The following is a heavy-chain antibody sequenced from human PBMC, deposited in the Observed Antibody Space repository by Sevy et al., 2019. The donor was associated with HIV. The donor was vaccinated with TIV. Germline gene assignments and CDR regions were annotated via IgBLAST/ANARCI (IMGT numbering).Heavy chain of an antibody. CDR1: GYTFSSYR. J-gene: IGHJ4*01. CDR2: ISPHNGDT. V-gene: IGHV1-18*01. D-gene: IGHD2-15*01. CDR3: ARAYCSGGRCYSLAY. Sequence: ASVKVSCKISGYTFSSYRITWVRQAPGQGLECMGGISPHNGDTNYAQKLQGRVTMITDTSTTTAYMELRNLRSDDTAVYYCARAYCSGGRCYSLAYWGQGTLVTASS.